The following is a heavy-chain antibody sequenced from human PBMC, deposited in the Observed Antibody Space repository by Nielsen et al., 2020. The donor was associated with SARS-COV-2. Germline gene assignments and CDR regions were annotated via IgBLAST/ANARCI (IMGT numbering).Heavy chain of an antibody. CDR2: IKEDGSQI. CDR1: GFTFSSYW. V-gene: IGHV3-7*05. Sequence: GESLKISCVASGFTFSSYWMTWVRQAPGKGLEWVANIKEDGSQIYYVDSVKGRFTISRDNTEDSLHLQMNSLRAEDTALYYCAKMRETYSSSSLEYWGQGTLVTVSS. J-gene: IGHJ4*02. CDR3: AKMRETYSSSSLEY. D-gene: IGHD6-6*01.